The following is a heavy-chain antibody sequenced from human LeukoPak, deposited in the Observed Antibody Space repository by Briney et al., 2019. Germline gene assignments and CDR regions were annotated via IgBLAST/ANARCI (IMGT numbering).Heavy chain of an antibody. CDR1: GYTFTTYG. J-gene: IGHJ3*02. D-gene: IGHD3-22*01. CDR3: ARPYDSSGSDAFDI. CDR2: ISANNGNT. Sequence: ASVKVSCKASGYTFTTYGISWVRQAPGQGLEWMGWISANNGNTNYAQKLQGRVTMTTDTSTSTAYMELRSLRSDDTAVYYCARPYDSSGSDAFDIWGQGTMVTVSS. V-gene: IGHV1-18*01.